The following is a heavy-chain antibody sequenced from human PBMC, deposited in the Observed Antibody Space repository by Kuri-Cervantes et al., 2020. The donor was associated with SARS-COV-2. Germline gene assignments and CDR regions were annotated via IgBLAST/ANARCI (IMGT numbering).Heavy chain of an antibody. CDR2: ISYDGSNK. D-gene: IGHD2-21*01. V-gene: IGHV3-30-3*01. CDR1: GFTFSSYA. J-gene: IGHJ3*02. Sequence: GESLKISCAASGFTFSSYAMHWVRQAPGKGLEWVAVISYDGSNKYYADSVKGRFTISGDNSKNTLYLQMNSLRAEDTAVYYCARADLSDFAFDIWGQGTMVTVSS. CDR3: ARADLSDFAFDI.